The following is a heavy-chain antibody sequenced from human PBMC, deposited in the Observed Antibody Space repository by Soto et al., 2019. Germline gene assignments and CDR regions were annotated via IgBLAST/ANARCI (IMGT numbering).Heavy chain of an antibody. CDR3: ARSEAEMATAKFYHYAVDV. CDR1: GGSFTTYA. D-gene: IGHD5-18*01. CDR2: IIPGFGTV. J-gene: IGHJ6*02. V-gene: IGHV1-69*01. Sequence: QVQLVQSGAEVKQPGSSVKVSCKASGGSFTTYAFSWVRQAPGQGLEWMGGIIPGFGTVEYVQKFVSRFSISADESTTTVSMELSRLTSEDTDVYYCARSEAEMATAKFYHYAVDVWGQGTTVTVSS.